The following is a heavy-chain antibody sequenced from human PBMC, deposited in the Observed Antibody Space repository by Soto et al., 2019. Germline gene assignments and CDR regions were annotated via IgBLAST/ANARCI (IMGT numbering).Heavy chain of an antibody. Sequence: GESLKISCAASGFTFSDYYMSWIRQAPGKGLEWVSYISSSGSTIYYADSVKGRFTISRDNAKNSLYLQMNSLRAEDTAVYYCARDPLRFLEWSPPYMDVWGKGTTVTVSS. J-gene: IGHJ6*03. CDR2: ISSSGSTI. V-gene: IGHV3-11*01. D-gene: IGHD3-3*01. CDR3: ARDPLRFLEWSPPYMDV. CDR1: GFTFSDYY.